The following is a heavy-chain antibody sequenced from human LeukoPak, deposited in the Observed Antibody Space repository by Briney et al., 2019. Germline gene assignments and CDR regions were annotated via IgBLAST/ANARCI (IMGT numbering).Heavy chain of an antibody. Sequence: SETLSLTCTVSGGSISSYYWNWIRRPPGKGLEWIGYIYYSGSTNYNPSLKSRVTISVDTSKNQFSLTLSSVTAADTAVYYCARAGHTDGYKSYFDYWGQGTLVTVSS. V-gene: IGHV4-59*01. CDR2: IYYSGST. D-gene: IGHD5-24*01. CDR3: ARAGHTDGYKSYFDY. CDR1: GGSISSYY. J-gene: IGHJ4*02.